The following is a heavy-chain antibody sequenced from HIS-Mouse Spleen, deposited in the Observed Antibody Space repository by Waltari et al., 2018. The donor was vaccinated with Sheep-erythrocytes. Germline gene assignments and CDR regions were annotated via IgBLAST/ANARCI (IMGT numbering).Heavy chain of an antibody. CDR2: ISYDGSNK. CDR1: GFSCSCSA. Sequence: QVQLGESGGGVVQPGRSMSLSGAASGFSCSCSAMHWVRPDPGKGLEWVAVISYDGSNKYYADSVKGRFTISRDNSKNTLYLQMNSLRAEDTAVYYCARVTWELLRRYFDLWGRGTLVTVSS. CDR3: ARVTWELLRRYFDL. V-gene: IGHV3-30-3*01. D-gene: IGHD1-26*01. J-gene: IGHJ2*01.